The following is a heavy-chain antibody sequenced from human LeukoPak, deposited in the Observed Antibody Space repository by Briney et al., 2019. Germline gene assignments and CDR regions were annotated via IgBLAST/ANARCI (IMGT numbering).Heavy chain of an antibody. CDR3: ARDIVVVEPPQYYYYYYGMDV. CDR2: VYRVWGT. D-gene: IGHD2-15*01. V-gene: IGHV4-30-2*01. CDR1: HGAMNSDSYS. Sequence: SETLSLTCAVSHGAMNSDSYSWGWIRQPPGKGLEWIGYVYRVWGTYYSPSLGSRATISVDRPRNHFSLNLTSVTAADTAVYYCARDIVVVEPPQYYYYYYGMDVWGQGTTVTVSS. J-gene: IGHJ6*02.